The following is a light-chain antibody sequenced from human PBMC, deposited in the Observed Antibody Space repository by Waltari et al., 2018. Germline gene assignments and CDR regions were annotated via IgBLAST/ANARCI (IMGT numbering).Light chain of an antibody. CDR1: QTIRTTY. CDR2: GTF. V-gene: IGKV3-20*01. CDR3: QQYDISPLT. Sequence: EIVLTQSPGTLSLSPGEGATLSCRTSQTIRTTYLAWYQQKPGQAPTLLIDGTFTRATCIPDRFTGSGSGTHFSLTISSLEPEEFATYYCQQYDISPLTFGGGTKGEIK. J-gene: IGKJ4*02.